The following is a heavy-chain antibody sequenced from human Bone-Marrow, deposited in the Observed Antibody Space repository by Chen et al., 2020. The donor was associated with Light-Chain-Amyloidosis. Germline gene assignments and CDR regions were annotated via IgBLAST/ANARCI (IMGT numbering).Heavy chain of an antibody. CDR2: ISFDG. CDR1: GFPFSSHA. Sequence: QVQLVESGGGVVQPGTSLRLSCVGSGFPFSSHAMHWVRQAPGRGLEWVAVISFDGRADSVQGRFTVSRDNSKSTLYLQMVSLRPDDTAVYYCARTLRYGHQVYFDYWGQGTLVTVSS. V-gene: IGHV3-30*04. J-gene: IGHJ4*02. D-gene: IGHD3-9*01. CDR3: ARTLRYGHQVYFDY.